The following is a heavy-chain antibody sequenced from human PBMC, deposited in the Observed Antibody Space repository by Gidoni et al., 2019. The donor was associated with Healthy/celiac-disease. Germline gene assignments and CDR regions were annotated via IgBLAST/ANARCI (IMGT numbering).Heavy chain of an antibody. D-gene: IGHD3-10*01. J-gene: IGHJ2*01. V-gene: IGHV3-23*01. CDR2: ISGSGGSK. CDR1: GFTFSSYA. Sequence: EVQLLESGGGLVQPGGSLSLSCAASGFTFSSYAMSWVRQAPGRGLEWVSAISGSGGSKYYADPGKGRFTISRDNTKNKMYLQMNSLRAEDTAVYYCAKAPRPRGYWYFDLWGRGTLVTVSS. CDR3: AKAPRPRGYWYFDL.